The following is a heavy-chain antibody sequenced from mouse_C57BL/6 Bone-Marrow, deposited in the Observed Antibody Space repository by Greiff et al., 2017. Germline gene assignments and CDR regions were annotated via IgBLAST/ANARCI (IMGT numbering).Heavy chain of an antibody. D-gene: IGHD1-1*01. CDR2: IDPSDSET. V-gene: IGHV1-52*01. Sequence: QVQLKQPGAELVRPGSSVKLSCKASGYTFTSYWLHWVKQRPIQGLEWIGNIDPSDSETHYNQKFKDKATFTVDKSSSTAYMQLSSLTSDDSAVYYCARSDYGSFYYYAMDYWGQGTSVTVSS. J-gene: IGHJ4*01. CDR3: ARSDYGSFYYYAMDY. CDR1: GYTFTSYW.